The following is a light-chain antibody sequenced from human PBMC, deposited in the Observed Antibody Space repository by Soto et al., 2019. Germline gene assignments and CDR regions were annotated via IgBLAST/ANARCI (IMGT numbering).Light chain of an antibody. CDR2: EVG. CDR3: SSYTGTSSYVL. Sequence: QPALTQPASVSGSPGQSITISCTGTSSDVGGYKFVSWYQHHPGKAPKLMIYEVGNRPSGISNRFSGSKSGNTASLTISGLQAEDEADYYCSSYTGTSSYVLFGGGTKLTVL. V-gene: IGLV2-14*01. CDR1: SSDVGGYKF. J-gene: IGLJ2*01.